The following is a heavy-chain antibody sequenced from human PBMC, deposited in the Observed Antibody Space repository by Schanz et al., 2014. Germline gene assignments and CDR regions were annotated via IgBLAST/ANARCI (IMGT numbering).Heavy chain of an antibody. V-gene: IGHV1-18*04. CDR2: INTYNGKT. J-gene: IGHJ4*02. CDR3: ARGWGYDALTGYVF. CDR1: GYTFTNYG. Sequence: QVELVQSGVEVKKPGASVKVTCKASGYTFTNYGLSWVRQAPGQGLEWMGWINTYNGKTNYAQKFRARVTMTTDTSTSTAYMELRSLRSDDTAVYYCARGWGYDALTGYVFWGQGTLVTVSS. D-gene: IGHD3-9*01.